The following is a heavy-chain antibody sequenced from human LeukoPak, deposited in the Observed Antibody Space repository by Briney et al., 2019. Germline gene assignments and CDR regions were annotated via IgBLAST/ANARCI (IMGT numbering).Heavy chain of an antibody. Sequence: GGSLRLSCAASGFTFSSYSMNWVRQAPGKGLEWVSSISSSSSYIYYADSVKGRFTISRDNAENSLYLQMNSLRAEDTAVYYCARDGRRGYDSSGYPFDDWGQGTLVTVSS. J-gene: IGHJ4*02. CDR3: ARDGRRGYDSSGYPFDD. CDR2: ISSSSSYI. V-gene: IGHV3-21*01. CDR1: GFTFSSYS. D-gene: IGHD3-22*01.